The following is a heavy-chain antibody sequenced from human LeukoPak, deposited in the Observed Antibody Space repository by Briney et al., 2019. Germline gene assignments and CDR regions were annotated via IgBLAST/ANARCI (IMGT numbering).Heavy chain of an antibody. V-gene: IGHV1-2*02. D-gene: IGHD3-22*01. Sequence: ASVKVSCKASGHTFTGYYMHWVRQAPGQGLEWMGWINPKSGGTNYAQKFQGRVTMTRDTSISTAYMELSRLRSDDTAVYYCARARGYYDSSGYYCPLGYWGQGTLVTVPS. CDR1: GHTFTGYY. CDR2: INPKSGGT. CDR3: ARARGYYDSSGYYCPLGY. J-gene: IGHJ4*02.